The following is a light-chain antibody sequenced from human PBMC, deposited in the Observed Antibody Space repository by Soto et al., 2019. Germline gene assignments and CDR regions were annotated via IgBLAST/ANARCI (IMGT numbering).Light chain of an antibody. CDR2: EVS. V-gene: IGLV2-8*01. CDR1: SSDVGDYNY. J-gene: IGLJ1*01. Sequence: QSALTQPPSASGSPGQSVTISCTGTSSDVGDYNYVSWYQQHPGKAPKLMIYEVSKRPSGVPDRFSGSKSGNTASLTVSGLQAEDAADYYCSSYAGSNRVFGTGTKLTVL. CDR3: SSYAGSNRV.